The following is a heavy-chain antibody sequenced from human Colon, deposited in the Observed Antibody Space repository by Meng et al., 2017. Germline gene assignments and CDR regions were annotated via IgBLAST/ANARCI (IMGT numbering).Heavy chain of an antibody. CDR3: AREWIVPAGFDP. CDR2: ISSSSRYI. J-gene: IGHJ5*02. V-gene: IGHV3-21*01. CDR1: GCNFSSFS. D-gene: IGHD2-2*01. Sequence: EVQLVESGGGLVKPGGSLRLSCVASGCNFSSFSINWVRQAPGKGLEWVSTISSSSRYIYYADSVKGRFTVSRDNGKSSLYLQMNSLRAEDTAVYYCAREWIVPAGFDPWGQGTLVTVSS.